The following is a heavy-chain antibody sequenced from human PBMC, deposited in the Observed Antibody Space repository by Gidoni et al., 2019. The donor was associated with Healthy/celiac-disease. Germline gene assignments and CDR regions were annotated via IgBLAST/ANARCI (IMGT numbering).Heavy chain of an antibody. CDR3: AKGYLRNNYDFWSGDDAFDI. Sequence: QVQLVESGGGVVQPGRSLRLSCAASGFTFSSYGMHWVRQAPGKGLEWVAVISYDGSNKYYADSVKGRFTISRDNSKNTLYLQMNSLRAEDTAVYYCAKGYLRNNYDFWSGDDAFDIWGQGTMVTVSS. CDR2: ISYDGSNK. D-gene: IGHD3-3*01. V-gene: IGHV3-30*18. J-gene: IGHJ3*02. CDR1: GFTFSSYG.